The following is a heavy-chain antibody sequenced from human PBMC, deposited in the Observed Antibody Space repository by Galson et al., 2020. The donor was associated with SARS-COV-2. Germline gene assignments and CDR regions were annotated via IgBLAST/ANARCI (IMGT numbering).Heavy chain of an antibody. Sequence: GESLKISCAVFGVTPSNAWMSWVRQAPGKGLEWIGRLRSDSHGGATDFAAPLKGRFTISRDDSKNTVYLQMNSLKTEDTAVYYCTTETGRYGGGGGCPRGDGGFAPWGQGTLGTVPP. CDR3: TTETGRYGGGGGCPRGDGGFAP. CDR1: GVTPSNAW. D-gene: IGHD3-10*01. CDR2: LRSDSHGGAT. J-gene: IGHJ5*02. V-gene: IGHV3-15*01.